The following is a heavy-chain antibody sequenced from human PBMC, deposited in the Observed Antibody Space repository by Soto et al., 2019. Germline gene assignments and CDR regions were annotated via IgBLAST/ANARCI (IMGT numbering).Heavy chain of an antibody. D-gene: IGHD6-13*01. CDR1: GYTLTELS. CDR2: FDPEDGET. CDR3: ARTTIAAAGTRFLTGYGMDV. V-gene: IGHV1-24*01. Sequence: ASVKVSCKVSGYTLTELSMHWVRQAPGKGLEWMGGFDPEDGETIYAQKFQGRVTMTEDTSISTAYMELSRLRSDDTAVYYCARTTIAAAGTRFLTGYGMDVWGQGTTVTVSS. J-gene: IGHJ6*02.